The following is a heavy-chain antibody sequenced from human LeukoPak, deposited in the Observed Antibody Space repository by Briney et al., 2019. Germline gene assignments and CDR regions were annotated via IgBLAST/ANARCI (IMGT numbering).Heavy chain of an antibody. CDR1: GYTFTGYY. CDR2: INPNSGDT. V-gene: IGHV1-2*02. Sequence: ASVKVSCKASGYTFTGYYIHWVRQAPGQGLEWMGWINPNSGDTNYAQKFQGRVTMTRDTSISTAYMELSSLKSDDTAVYYCARAKWESSTTCYGAWGQGTLATVSS. CDR3: ARAKWESSTTCYGA. D-gene: IGHD2-2*01. J-gene: IGHJ5*02.